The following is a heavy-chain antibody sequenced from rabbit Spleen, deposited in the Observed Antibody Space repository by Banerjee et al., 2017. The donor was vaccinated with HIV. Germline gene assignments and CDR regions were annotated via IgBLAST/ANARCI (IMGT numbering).Heavy chain of an antibody. D-gene: IGHD1-1*01. CDR2: IYVNSGST. J-gene: IGHJ4*01. Sequence: QQQLEESGGGLVKPGGTLTLTCKASGFTFSGHWLNWVRQAPGKGLELIGCIYVNSGSTWYASWVNGRFTISRSTSLNTVDLKMTSLTAADTATYFCARTFSDSGWNIDLWGPGTLVTVS. CDR3: ARTFSDSGWNIDL. CDR1: GFTFSGHWL. V-gene: IGHV1S43*01.